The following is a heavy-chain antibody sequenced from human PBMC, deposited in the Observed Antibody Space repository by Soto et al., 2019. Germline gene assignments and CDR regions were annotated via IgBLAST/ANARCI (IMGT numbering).Heavy chain of an antibody. Sequence: QVQLVKSGAEVKKPGAAVRVSCKASGYTVTHYYIHWVRQAPGQGLEWMGIINPNGGITTSAQKFRAAFSMTRATSTRTVYLELSSLRAEDSAVYYCASAVNSAMAFDYWGKGTLGTVSS. V-gene: IGHV1-46*01. CDR3: ASAVNSAMAFDY. J-gene: IGHJ4*02. CDR1: GYTVTHYY. D-gene: IGHD5-18*01. CDR2: INPNGGIT.